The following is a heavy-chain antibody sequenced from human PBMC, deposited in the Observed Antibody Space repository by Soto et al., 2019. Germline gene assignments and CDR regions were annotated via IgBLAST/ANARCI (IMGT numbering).Heavy chain of an antibody. CDR1: GFTFISYG. Sequence: GGSLRLSCAASGFTFISYGMHWVRQAPGKGLEWVAVISYDGSNKYYADSVKGRFTISRDNSKNTLYLQMNSLRAEDTAVYYCAKDQQYDYYDSSGYGNYFDYWGQGTLVTVSS. CDR2: ISYDGSNK. V-gene: IGHV3-30*18. CDR3: AKDQQYDYYDSSGYGNYFDY. J-gene: IGHJ4*02. D-gene: IGHD3-22*01.